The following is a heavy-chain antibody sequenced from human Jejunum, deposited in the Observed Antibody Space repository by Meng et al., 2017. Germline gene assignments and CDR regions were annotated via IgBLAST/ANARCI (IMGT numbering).Heavy chain of an antibody. CDR1: GFSISSNCY. J-gene: IGHJ4*02. D-gene: IGHD3-10*01. Sequence: SEILCPTCTVPGFSISSNCYWGWIRQPPGNGLEWIGNVQHSGSTNYNPSLKSRVTISVDTSKNQFSQKLTSVTAADTAVYYCTKASVWFSGGYWGQGTLVTVSS. V-gene: IGHV4-38-2*02. CDR3: TKASVWFSGGY. CDR2: VQHSGST.